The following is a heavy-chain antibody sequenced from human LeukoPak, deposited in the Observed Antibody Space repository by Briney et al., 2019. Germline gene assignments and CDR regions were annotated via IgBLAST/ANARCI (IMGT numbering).Heavy chain of an antibody. Sequence: GGSLRLSCAASGFTFSSYSMNWVRQAPGKGLEWVSSISSSSSYIYYADSVKGRFTISRDNAKNSLYLQMNSLRAEDTAVYYCARFIVVVIAPEYMDVWGKGTTVTVSS. CDR3: ARFIVVVIAPEYMDV. CDR2: ISSSSSYI. V-gene: IGHV3-21*01. J-gene: IGHJ6*03. CDR1: GFTFSSYS. D-gene: IGHD2-21*01.